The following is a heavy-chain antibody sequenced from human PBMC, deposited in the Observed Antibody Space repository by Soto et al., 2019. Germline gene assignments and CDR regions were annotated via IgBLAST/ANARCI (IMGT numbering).Heavy chain of an antibody. CDR1: GFTVSSNY. D-gene: IGHD6-19*01. CDR2: IYSGGST. CDR3: ARDRIAVAGKPEYFQH. V-gene: IGHV3-66*01. Sequence: GGSLRLSCAASGFTVSSNYMSWVRQAPGKGLEWVSVIYSGGSTYYADSVKGRFTISRGNSKNTLYLQMNSLRAEDTAVYYCARDRIAVAGKPEYFQHWGQGTLVTVSS. J-gene: IGHJ1*01.